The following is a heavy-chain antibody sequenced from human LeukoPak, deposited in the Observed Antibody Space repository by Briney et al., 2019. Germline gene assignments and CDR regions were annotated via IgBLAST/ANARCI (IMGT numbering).Heavy chain of an antibody. J-gene: IGHJ4*02. V-gene: IGHV1-46*01. CDR2: INPSGGST. D-gene: IGHD1-26*01. CDR1: GYTFTSYY. Sequence: ASVKVSCKASGYTFTSYYMHWVRQAPGQGLEWMGIINPSGGSTSYAQKFQGRVTMTRDTSTSTVYMELSSLRSEDTAVYYCARVGSDLGWELPFDYWGQGTLVTVSS. CDR3: ARVGSDLGWELPFDY.